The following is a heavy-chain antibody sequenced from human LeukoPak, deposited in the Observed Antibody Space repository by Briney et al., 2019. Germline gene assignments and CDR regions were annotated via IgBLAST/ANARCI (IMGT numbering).Heavy chain of an antibody. CDR1: GFTFSSYS. CDR3: ARDTSDDIVVVPAALVFDY. Sequence: GGSLRLSCAASGFTFSSYSMNWVRQAPGKGLEWVSSISSSSSYIYYADSVKGRFTISSDNAKNSLYLQMNSLRAEDTAVYYCARDTSDDIVVVPAALVFDYWGQGTLVTVSS. D-gene: IGHD2-2*01. CDR2: ISSSSSYI. V-gene: IGHV3-21*01. J-gene: IGHJ4*02.